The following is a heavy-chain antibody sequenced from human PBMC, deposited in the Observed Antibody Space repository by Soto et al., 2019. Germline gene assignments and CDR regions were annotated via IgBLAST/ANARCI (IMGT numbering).Heavy chain of an antibody. J-gene: IGHJ4*02. D-gene: IGHD2-2*01. CDR1: GFTFSSYA. Sequence: GGSLRLSCAASGFTFSSYAMSWVRQAPGKGLEWVSAISGSGGSTYYADSVKGRFTISRDNSKNTLYLQMNSLRAEDTAVYYCGRGKIVVVPAAIVVWGQGTLVTVSS. CDR2: ISGSGGST. CDR3: GRGKIVVVPAAIVV. V-gene: IGHV3-23*01.